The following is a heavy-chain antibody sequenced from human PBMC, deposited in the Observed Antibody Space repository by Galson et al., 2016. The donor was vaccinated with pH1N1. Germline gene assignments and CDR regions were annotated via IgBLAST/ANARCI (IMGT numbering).Heavy chain of an antibody. Sequence: QSGAEVKKAGESLKISCKGSGYTFTTYWIAWVRQMPGKGLEWMGIVYPPDSDTRYSPSFECQVTNSADKSISTAYLHWSSLKASDTAVYYCARLNGGGYNIREFDYWGQGTQVTVSS. CDR1: GYTFTTYW. J-gene: IGHJ4*02. V-gene: IGHV5-51*03. CDR3: ARLNGGGYNIREFDY. D-gene: IGHD5-24*01. CDR2: VYPPDSDT.